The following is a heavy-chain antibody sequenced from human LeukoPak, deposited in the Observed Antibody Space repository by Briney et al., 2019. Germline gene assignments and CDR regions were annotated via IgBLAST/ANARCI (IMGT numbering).Heavy chain of an antibody. CDR3: ARETASGSYSYYYYYYYMDV. J-gene: IGHJ6*03. D-gene: IGHD1-26*01. CDR2: IYTSRST. V-gene: IGHV4-61*02. CDR1: GGSISSGSYY. Sequence: SQTLSLTCTVSGGSISSGSYYWSWIRQPAGKGLEWIGRIYTSRSTNYNPSLKSRVTISVDTSKNQFSLKLSSVTAADTAVYYCARETASGSYSYYYYYYYMDVWGKGTTVTISS.